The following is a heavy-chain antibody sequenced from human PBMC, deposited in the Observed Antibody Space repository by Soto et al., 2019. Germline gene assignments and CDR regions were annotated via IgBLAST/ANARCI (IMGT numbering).Heavy chain of an antibody. Sequence: PSETLSLTCTVSGGSITNYYWSWIRQPAGKGLEWIGRMYTKERTNYNLSLKSRVTMSVDTSKNQFSLKLNAVTAADTAVYYCARDDYKDGGNNWFDPWGQGTLVTVS. D-gene: IGHD3-16*01. J-gene: IGHJ5*02. CDR2: MYTKERT. CDR1: GGSITNYY. CDR3: ARDDYKDGGNNWFDP. V-gene: IGHV4-4*07.